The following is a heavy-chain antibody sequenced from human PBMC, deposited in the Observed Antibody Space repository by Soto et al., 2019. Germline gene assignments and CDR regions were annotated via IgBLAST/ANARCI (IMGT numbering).Heavy chain of an antibody. J-gene: IGHJ4*02. D-gene: IGHD3-10*01. Sequence: EVQLVETGGGLVEPGGSLRLSCAASGFSFINAWMHWVRQAPGKGLEWVGLVKGKGSGGTSDYAAPVRGRFTISRDDSKNTLYLRRNSLKIEDTARYYGPPAGEGVVPAHYFESWAKGTLVTVSS. CDR1: GFSFINAW. V-gene: IGHV3-15*01. CDR3: PPAGEGVVPAHYFES. CDR2: VKGKGSGGTS.